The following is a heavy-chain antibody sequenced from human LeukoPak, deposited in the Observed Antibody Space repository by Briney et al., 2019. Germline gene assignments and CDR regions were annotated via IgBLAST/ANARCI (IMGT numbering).Heavy chain of an antibody. CDR2: MSTGGTYI. J-gene: IGHJ4*02. D-gene: IGHD2-15*01. V-gene: IGHV3-21*01. CDR3: AREQCGGNTCYQFDY. Sequence: GGSLRLSCGASGFTFSVAWMSWVRQAPGKGLEWVSYMSTGGTYIYYADSVKGRFTIAKDDGKNSLYLQMNSVRAEDTALYYCAREQCGGNTCYQFDYWGQGTLVTVSS. CDR1: GFTFSVAW.